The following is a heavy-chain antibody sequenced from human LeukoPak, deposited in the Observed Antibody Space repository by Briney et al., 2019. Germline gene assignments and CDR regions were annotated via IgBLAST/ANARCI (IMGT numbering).Heavy chain of an antibody. J-gene: IGHJ6*02. CDR1: GFTFSDYW. Sequence: GGSLRLSCAASGFTFSDYWMNWVRQAPGKGLEWVANIKQDGSEIFYVDSVKGRFTISRDNAKNSLYLQMNSLRAEDTAVYYCAKESLGGYYYYYYGMDVWGQGTTVTVSS. CDR3: AKESLGGYYYYYYGMDV. V-gene: IGHV3-7*04. CDR2: IKQDGSEI. D-gene: IGHD5-12*01.